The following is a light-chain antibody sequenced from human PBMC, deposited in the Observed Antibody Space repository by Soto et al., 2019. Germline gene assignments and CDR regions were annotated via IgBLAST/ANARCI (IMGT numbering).Light chain of an antibody. CDR2: DVT. CDR3: CTYAGNYTLL. J-gene: IGLJ2*01. CDR1: SRDVGIYNY. Sequence: QSVLTQPRSVSGSPGQSVTVSCTGTSRDVGIYNYVSWYQQRPGTAPKVMIYDVTKRPSGVPDRFSGSKSANTASLTISGRQADDEADYYCCTYAGNYTLLFGGGT. V-gene: IGLV2-11*01.